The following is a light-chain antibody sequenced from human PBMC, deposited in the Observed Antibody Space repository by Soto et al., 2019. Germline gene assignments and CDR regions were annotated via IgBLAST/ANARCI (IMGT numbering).Light chain of an antibody. V-gene: IGKV1-5*01. J-gene: IGKJ1*01. CDR1: QSISTW. CDR3: QQYYTYSWT. CDR2: DAS. Sequence: DIQMTQSPSTLSASVGDRVTITCRASQSISTWWAWYQQKPGKAPKLLIYDASSLESGVPSRFSGSGSGTEFTLTISSLQPDDFATYYCQQYYTYSWTFGQGTKVEF.